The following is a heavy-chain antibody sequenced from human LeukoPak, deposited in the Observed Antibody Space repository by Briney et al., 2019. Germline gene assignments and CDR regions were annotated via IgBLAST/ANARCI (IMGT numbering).Heavy chain of an antibody. D-gene: IGHD5-18*01. V-gene: IGHV4-59*04. CDR1: GGSISSYY. CDR2: IYYSGST. J-gene: IGHJ5*02. Sequence: SETLSLTCTVSGGSISSYYWSWIRQPPGKGLEWIGYIYYSGSTYYNPSLKSRVTISVDTSKNQFSLKLSSVTAADTAVYYCARRAYSYGNNWFDPWGQGTLVTVSS. CDR3: ARRAYSYGNNWFDP.